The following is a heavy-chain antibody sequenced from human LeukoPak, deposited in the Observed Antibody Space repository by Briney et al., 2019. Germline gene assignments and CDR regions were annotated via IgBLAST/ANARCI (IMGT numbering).Heavy chain of an antibody. CDR1: GFTFSSYA. Sequence: GGSLRLSCAASGFTFSSYAMHWVRQAPGKGLEWVAVISYDGSYKYHADSVKGRFTISRDNSRNTLYLQMNSLRAEDTAVYYCARGISMIRGVIPSYNWFDPWGQGTLVTVSS. V-gene: IGHV3-30-3*01. CDR3: ARGISMIRGVIPSYNWFDP. J-gene: IGHJ5*02. D-gene: IGHD3-10*01. CDR2: ISYDGSYK.